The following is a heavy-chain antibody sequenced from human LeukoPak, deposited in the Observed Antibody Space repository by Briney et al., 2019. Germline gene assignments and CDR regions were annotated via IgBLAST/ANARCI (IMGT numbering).Heavy chain of an antibody. Sequence: ASVKVSCKASGYTFTSYYMHWVRQAPGQGLEWMGIINPSGGSTSCAQKFQGRVAMTRDTSTSTVYMELSSLRSEDTAVYYCARDRIGGATFGWFDPWGQGTLVTVSS. J-gene: IGHJ5*02. V-gene: IGHV1-46*01. CDR3: ARDRIGGATFGWFDP. D-gene: IGHD1-26*01. CDR2: INPSGGST. CDR1: GYTFTSYY.